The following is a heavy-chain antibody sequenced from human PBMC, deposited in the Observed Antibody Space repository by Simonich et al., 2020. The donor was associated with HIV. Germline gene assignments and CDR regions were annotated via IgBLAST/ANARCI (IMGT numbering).Heavy chain of an antibody. V-gene: IGHV1-46*01. Sequence: QVQLLQSGAEVKKPGASVKVSCKASGYTFTTYYMHWVRKAPGQGLGGMGNSNPSEGSTTYAQKVQGRVTMTGDTSTSTVYMELSSLRSEDTAVYYCAAATNYYHDYYMDVWGKGTTVTVSS. D-gene: IGHD6-25*01. CDR3: AAATNYYHDYYMDV. CDR2: SNPSEGST. CDR1: GYTFTTYY. J-gene: IGHJ6*03.